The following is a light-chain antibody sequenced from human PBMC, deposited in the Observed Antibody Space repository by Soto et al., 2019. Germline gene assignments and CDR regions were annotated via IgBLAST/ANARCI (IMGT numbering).Light chain of an antibody. J-gene: IGKJ5*01. CDR1: QSVSSN. CDR3: QQYNNWPPIT. Sequence: IVMTQAAATLSGSPGERATLSCRASQSVSSNLAWYQQKPGQAPRLLIYGASTRATGIPARFSGSGSGTEFTLTISSLQSEDFAVYYCQQYNNWPPITFGQGTRLEMK. CDR2: GAS. V-gene: IGKV3-15*01.